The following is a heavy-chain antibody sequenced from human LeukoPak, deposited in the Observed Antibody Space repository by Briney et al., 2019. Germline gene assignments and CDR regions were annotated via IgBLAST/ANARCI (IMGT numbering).Heavy chain of an antibody. Sequence: PGGSLRLSCAGSGFTFSSHSMSWVRQAPGKGLEWVSSISGSSDYIYYADSVKGRFTISRDNAKNSLFLHMKGLRVEDTAVYYCAKVDLFMTTVTIGIWGQGTLVTVSS. CDR2: ISGSSDYI. J-gene: IGHJ4*02. CDR3: AKVDLFMTTVTIGI. V-gene: IGHV3-21*01. CDR1: GFTFSSHS. D-gene: IGHD4-17*01.